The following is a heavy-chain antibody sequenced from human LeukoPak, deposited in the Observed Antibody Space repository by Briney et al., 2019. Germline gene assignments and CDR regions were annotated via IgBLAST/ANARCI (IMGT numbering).Heavy chain of an antibody. D-gene: IGHD3-9*01. CDR2: IYSGGST. Sequence: GGSLRLSCAASGFTVSSNYMSWVRQAPGKGLEWVSVIYSGGSTYYADSVKGRFTISRDNSKNTLYLQMNSLRAEDTAVYYCAKANPILTGYRHFDYWGQGTLVTVSS. V-gene: IGHV3-66*01. CDR1: GFTVSSNY. CDR3: AKANPILTGYRHFDY. J-gene: IGHJ4*02.